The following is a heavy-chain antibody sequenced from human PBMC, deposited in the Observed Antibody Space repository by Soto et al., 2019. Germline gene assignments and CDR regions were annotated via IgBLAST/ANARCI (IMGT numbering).Heavy chain of an antibody. J-gene: IGHJ6*02. V-gene: IGHV1-24*01. D-gene: IGHD6-13*01. CDR3: ATAGVVGSSWYYYYGMDV. Sequence: ASVKVSCKVSGYTLTELSMHWVRQAPGKGLEWMGGFDPEDGETIYAQKFQGRVTMTEDTSTDTAYMELSSLRSEDTAVYYCATAGVVGSSWYYYYGMDVWGRGTTVTVSS. CDR2: FDPEDGET. CDR1: GYTLTELS.